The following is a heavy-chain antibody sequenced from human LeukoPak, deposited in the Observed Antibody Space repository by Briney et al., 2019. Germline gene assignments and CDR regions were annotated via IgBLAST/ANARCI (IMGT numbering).Heavy chain of an antibody. CDR3: ARRSVVVPAATYWYFDL. CDR2: IYHSGST. V-gene: IGHV4-38-2*01. D-gene: IGHD2-2*01. Sequence: PSETRSLTCAVSGYSISSGYYWGWIRQPPGKGLEWIGSIYHSGSTYYNPSLKSRVTISVDTSKNQFSLKLSSVTAADSAVYYCARRSVVVPAATYWYFDLWGRGTLVTVSS. J-gene: IGHJ2*01. CDR1: GYSISSGYY.